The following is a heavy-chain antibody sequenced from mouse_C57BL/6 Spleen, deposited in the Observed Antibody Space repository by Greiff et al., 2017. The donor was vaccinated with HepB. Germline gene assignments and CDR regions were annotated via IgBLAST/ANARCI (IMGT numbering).Heavy chain of an antibody. CDR2: IYPGDGDT. Sequence: VQLKESGAELVKPGASVKISCKASGYAFSSYWMNWVKQRPGKGLEWIGQIYPGDGDTNYNGKFKGKATLTADKSSSTAYMQLSSLTSEDSAGYFCARDDSRKFPAYCGQGTLVTVSA. V-gene: IGHV1-80*01. CDR1: GYAFSSYW. D-gene: IGHD2-4*01. CDR3: ARDDSRKFPAY. J-gene: IGHJ3*01.